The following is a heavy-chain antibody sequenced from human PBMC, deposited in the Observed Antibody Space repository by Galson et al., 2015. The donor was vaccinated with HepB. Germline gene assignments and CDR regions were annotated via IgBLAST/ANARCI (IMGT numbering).Heavy chain of an antibody. CDR3: ARGPSWELLTVFES. Sequence: SVKVSCKASGGTFSNFAIHWVRQAPGQGLEWMGGIMPMFGASNFPQKFQERVTLIADESPGVVYMELSSLTSEDTAVYYCARGPSWELLTVFESWGQGTLVIVSS. CDR2: IMPMFGAS. CDR1: GGTFSNFA. D-gene: IGHD1-26*01. V-gene: IGHV1-69*13. J-gene: IGHJ4*02.